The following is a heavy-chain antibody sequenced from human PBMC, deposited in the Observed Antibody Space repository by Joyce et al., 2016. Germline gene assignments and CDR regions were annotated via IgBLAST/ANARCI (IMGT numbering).Heavy chain of an antibody. D-gene: IGHD6-13*01. V-gene: IGHV3-23*01. J-gene: IGHJ4*02. CDR3: AKMSSAWYRYPIDY. Sequence: EVQLLESGGGLVQPGGSLRLSCAAAVFTFSSYAMSWVRQAPGKGLEWVSAISGSGGSTYYADSVKGRFTISRDNSKNTLYLQMNSLRADDTAVYYCAKMSSAWYRYPIDYWGQGTLVTVSS. CDR1: VFTFSSYA. CDR2: ISGSGGST.